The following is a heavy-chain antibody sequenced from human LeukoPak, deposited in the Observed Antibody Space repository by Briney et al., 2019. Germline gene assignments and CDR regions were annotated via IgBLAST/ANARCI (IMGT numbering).Heavy chain of an antibody. CDR2: IYYSGST. D-gene: IGHD5-24*01. V-gene: IGHV4-59*12. Sequence: SETLSLTCTVSGGSISTYYWNWIRQPPGKGLEWIGYIYYSGSTNYNPSLKSRVTISVDTSKNQFSLKLSFVTAADTAVYYCARPTIRLDAFDVWGQGTMVTVSS. J-gene: IGHJ3*01. CDR1: GGSISTYY. CDR3: ARPTIRLDAFDV.